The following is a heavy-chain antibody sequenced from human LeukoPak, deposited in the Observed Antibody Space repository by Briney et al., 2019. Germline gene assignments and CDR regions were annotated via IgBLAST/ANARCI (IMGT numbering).Heavy chain of an antibody. V-gene: IGHV4-61*01. J-gene: IGHJ4*02. CDR3: ARRSVGGGERFDY. CDR2: IYYRGTT. D-gene: IGHD3-16*01. CDR1: GGSVSSGTYY. Sequence: SETLSLTCTVSGGSVSSGTYYWTWIRQPPGKGLELIGYIYYRGTTNYNPSLKSRVTISVDTSKNQFSLKLNSVTAADTAVYYCARRSVGGGERFDYWGQGILVTVSS.